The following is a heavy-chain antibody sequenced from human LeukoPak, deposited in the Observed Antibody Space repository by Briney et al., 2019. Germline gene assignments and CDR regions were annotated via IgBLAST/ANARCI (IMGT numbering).Heavy chain of an antibody. CDR2: IYYSGST. J-gene: IGHJ6*03. CDR1: GGSVSSSAYY. D-gene: IGHD2-2*01. CDR3: ARDSDCSSTSCYYYYMDV. Sequence: SETLSLTCTVSGGSVSSSAYYWGWLRQPPEKGLEWIGNIYYSGSTYYNPSLKSRVTISIDTSKNQFSLKLSSVTAADTAVYYCARDSDCSSTSCYYYYMDVWGKGTTVTISS. V-gene: IGHV4-39*07.